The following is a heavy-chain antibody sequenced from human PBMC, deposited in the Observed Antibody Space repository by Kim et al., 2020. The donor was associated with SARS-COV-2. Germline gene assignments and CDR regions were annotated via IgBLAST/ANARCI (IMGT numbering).Heavy chain of an antibody. CDR1: GFTFSPYA. Sequence: GGSLRLSCAASGFTFSPYAMNWLRQAPGKGLEWVSGISGSGGTTYYADSVKGRFTISRDNSKSTLKLQMNSLRAEDTAIYYRAKSLVVTASRHYYYYYGMDVWGQGTTVTISS. J-gene: IGHJ6*02. CDR3: AKSLVVTASRHYYYYYGMDV. D-gene: IGHD2-21*02. CDR2: ISGSGGTT. V-gene: IGHV3-23*01.